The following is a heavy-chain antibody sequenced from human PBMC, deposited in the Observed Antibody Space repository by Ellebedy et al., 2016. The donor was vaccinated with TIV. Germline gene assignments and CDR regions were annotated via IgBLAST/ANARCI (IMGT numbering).Heavy chain of an antibody. CDR2: ISYDGSNK. J-gene: IGHJ3*02. CDR3: AREAYSSGLYGAFDI. CDR1: GFTFSCYA. Sequence: GESLKISCAASGFTFSCYARHWVRQAPGKGLEWVAVISYDGSNKYYADSVKGRFTISRDNSKNTLYLQMNSLRAEDTAVYYCAREAYSSGLYGAFDIWGQGTMVTVSS. D-gene: IGHD6-19*01. V-gene: IGHV3-30-3*01.